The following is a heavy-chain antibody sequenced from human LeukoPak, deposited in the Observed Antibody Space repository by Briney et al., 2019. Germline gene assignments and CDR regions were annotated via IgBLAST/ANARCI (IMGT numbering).Heavy chain of an antibody. CDR1: GFTFSSYA. D-gene: IGHD2/OR15-2a*01. CDR3: TRHLLWLDAFDI. J-gene: IGHJ3*02. V-gene: IGHV3-23*01. Sequence: PGGSLRLSCAASGFTFSSYAMSWVRQAPGKGLEWVSAISGSGGSTYYADSVKGRFTISRDNSKNTLYLQMNSLRAEDTAVYYCTRHLLWLDAFDIWGQGTMVTVSS. CDR2: ISGSGGST.